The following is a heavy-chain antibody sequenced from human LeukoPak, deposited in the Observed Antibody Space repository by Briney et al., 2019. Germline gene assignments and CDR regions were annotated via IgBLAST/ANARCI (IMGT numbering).Heavy chain of an antibody. CDR3: AQTSMVRGVISWFDP. Sequence: GESLKISCKGSGYNFTIYWIGWVRQMPGKGLEWMGIIYPGDSDTRYSPSFQGQVTISADKSISTAYLQWSSLKASDTAMYYCAQTSMVRGVISWFDPWGQGTLVTVSS. V-gene: IGHV5-51*01. CDR1: GYNFTIYW. J-gene: IGHJ5*02. CDR2: IYPGDSDT. D-gene: IGHD3-10*01.